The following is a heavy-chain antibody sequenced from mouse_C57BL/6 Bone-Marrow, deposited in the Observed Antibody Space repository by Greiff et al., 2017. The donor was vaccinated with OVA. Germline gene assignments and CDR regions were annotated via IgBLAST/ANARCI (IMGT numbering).Heavy chain of an antibody. CDR2: IYPRSGNT. Sequence: QVQLKQSGAELARPGASVKLSCKASGYTFTSYGLSWVKQSTGQGLEWIGEIYPRSGNTYYNEKFTGKATLTADKSSSTAYMELRSLTSEDSAVYFCARAPRYYYCRGVAYWGQGTLVTVSA. V-gene: IGHV1-81*01. CDR3: ARAPRYYYCRGVAY. CDR1: GYTFTSYG. D-gene: IGHD1-1*01. J-gene: IGHJ3*01.